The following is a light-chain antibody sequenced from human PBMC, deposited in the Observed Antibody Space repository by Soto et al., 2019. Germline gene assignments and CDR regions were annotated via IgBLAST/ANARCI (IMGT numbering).Light chain of an antibody. CDR1: KSVTTY. V-gene: IGKV3-11*01. Sequence: VLTQSPATLSLSPGERATLSCRASKSVTTYLAWYQQKPGQSPMLRIYAASNRATGIPARISGSGFGTDFRIPISSLESEDFALYYCQQRNKGPTIGQGPQLDTK. CDR3: QQRNKGPT. CDR2: AAS. J-gene: IGKJ1*01.